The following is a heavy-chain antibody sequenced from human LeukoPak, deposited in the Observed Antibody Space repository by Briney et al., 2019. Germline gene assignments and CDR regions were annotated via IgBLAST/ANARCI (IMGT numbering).Heavy chain of an antibody. D-gene: IGHD3-3*01. J-gene: IGHJ4*02. CDR3: AKGSAYDFWSGYGLTNSGEAYY. Sequence: GGSLRLSCAASGFTFSSYWMTWVRQAPGKGLEWVANIKQDRSEKYYVDSVKGRFTISRDNAKNSLYLQMNSLRAEDTAVYYCAKGSAYDFWSGYGLTNSGEAYYWGQGTLVTVSS. V-gene: IGHV3-7*03. CDR1: GFTFSSYW. CDR2: IKQDRSEK.